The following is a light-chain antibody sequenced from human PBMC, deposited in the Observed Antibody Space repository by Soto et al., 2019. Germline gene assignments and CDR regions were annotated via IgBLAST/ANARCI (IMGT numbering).Light chain of an antibody. CDR2: AAS. V-gene: IGKV1-6*01. CDR1: QGIRTA. CDR3: LLDFRYFWA. Sequence: AVQMTQSPSSLSASVGDRVTITCRASQGIRTALGWYQQKPGKVPKLLIYAASILQSGVPSRFSGSGSGTDFTLTISSLQPEDFATYYCLLDFRYFWAFGQGTKVEIK. J-gene: IGKJ1*01.